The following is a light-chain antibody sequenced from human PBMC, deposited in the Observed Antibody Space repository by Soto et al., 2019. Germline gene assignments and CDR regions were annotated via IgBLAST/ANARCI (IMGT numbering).Light chain of an antibody. J-gene: IGKJ3*01. CDR1: QSVTSY. Sequence: EIVLTQSPATLSLSPGERATLSCRASQSVTSYLAWYHQKPGQAPRLLIYDASSRATGIPAKFSGSGSGTDFTLTISSLEPEDFAVYYCQQRSNLPPTFGHGTKVDIK. V-gene: IGKV3-11*01. CDR3: QQRSNLPPT. CDR2: DAS.